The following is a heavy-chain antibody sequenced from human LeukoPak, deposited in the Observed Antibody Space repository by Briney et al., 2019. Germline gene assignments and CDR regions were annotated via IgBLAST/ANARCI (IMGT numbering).Heavy chain of an antibody. Sequence: ASVKVSCKASGFTFTGYYIYWVRQAPGQGLAWMGWINPNSGGTNYALKFQGRVTMTRDTSISTAYMELSRLRSDGTAVYYCARGPRYGSGNYYNNYWGQGTLVTVSS. CDR3: ARGPRYGSGNYYNNY. V-gene: IGHV1-2*02. D-gene: IGHD3-10*01. J-gene: IGHJ4*02. CDR2: INPNSGGT. CDR1: GFTFTGYY.